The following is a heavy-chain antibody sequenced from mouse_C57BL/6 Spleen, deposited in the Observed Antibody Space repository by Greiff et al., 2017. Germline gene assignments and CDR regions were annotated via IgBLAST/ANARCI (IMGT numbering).Heavy chain of an antibody. Sequence: VQLQQSGPELVKPGASVTIPCKASGYTFTDYNMDWVKQSHGKSLEWIGDINPNNGGTIYNQKFKGKATLTVDKSSSTAYMERRSLTSEDTAVYYCARPGTTVVADWYFDVWGTGTTVTVSS. D-gene: IGHD1-1*01. CDR3: ARPGTTVVADWYFDV. V-gene: IGHV1-18*01. CDR1: GYTFTDYN. J-gene: IGHJ1*03. CDR2: INPNNGGT.